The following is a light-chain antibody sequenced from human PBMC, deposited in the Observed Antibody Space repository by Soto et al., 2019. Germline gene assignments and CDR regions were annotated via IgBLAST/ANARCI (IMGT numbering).Light chain of an antibody. CDR3: QQYGSSAT. CDR1: QIVSSSY. V-gene: IGKV3-20*01. CDR2: AAS. J-gene: IGKJ2*01. Sequence: EIVLTQSPGTLSLSPGERATLSCRASQIVSSSYLAWYQQKPAQPPRLLIYAASSRATGIPDRFSGSGSGTDFTLTISRVEPEDFAVYYCQQYGSSATFGQGTKLEIK.